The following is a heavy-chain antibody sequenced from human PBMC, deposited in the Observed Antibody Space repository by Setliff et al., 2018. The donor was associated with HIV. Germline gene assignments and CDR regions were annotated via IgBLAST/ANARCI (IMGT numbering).Heavy chain of an antibody. D-gene: IGHD3-10*02. V-gene: IGHV4-31*03. J-gene: IGHJ4*02. CDR3: ARDMSPMFPYYFDD. Sequence: PSETLSLTCNVSGGSISSHYWTWIRQHPGKGLEWIGYFYYSGFTYYNPSLKSRVTISIDTSNNQFSLKLKSVTAADTAVYYCARDMSPMFPYYFDDWGQGTLVTVSS. CDR2: FYYSGFT. CDR1: GGSISSHY.